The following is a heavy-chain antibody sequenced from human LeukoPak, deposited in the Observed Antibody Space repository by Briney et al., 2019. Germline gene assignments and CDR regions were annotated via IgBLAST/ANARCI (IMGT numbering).Heavy chain of an antibody. D-gene: IGHD2-2*01. V-gene: IGHV1-18*01. CDR1: GYTFTSYG. Sequence: ASVKVSCKASGYTFTSYGISWVRQAPGQGLEWMGWISAYNGNTNYVQKFQGRVTMTTDTSTGTAHMELRNLRSDDTALYYCARDPGNIVVVPAAPDYWGQGTLVTVSS. CDR2: ISAYNGNT. J-gene: IGHJ4*02. CDR3: ARDPGNIVVVPAAPDY.